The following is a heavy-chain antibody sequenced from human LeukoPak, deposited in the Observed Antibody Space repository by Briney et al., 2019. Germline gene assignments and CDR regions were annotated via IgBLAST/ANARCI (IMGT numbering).Heavy chain of an antibody. Sequence: GGSLRLSCTASGFTFSDYGMHWVRQALGNGLEWVATIWYEERTKYYIDSVKGRFTISRDNSKNTTYLRMNSLRVDDTAIYYCAKEGIYLKSSLEDWGQGTLVTVSS. CDR1: GFTFSDYG. J-gene: IGHJ4*02. V-gene: IGHV3-33*06. D-gene: IGHD5-12*01. CDR2: IWYEERTK. CDR3: AKEGIYLKSSLED.